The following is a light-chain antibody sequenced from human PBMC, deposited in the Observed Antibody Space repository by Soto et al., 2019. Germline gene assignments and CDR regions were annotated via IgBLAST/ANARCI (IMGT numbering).Light chain of an antibody. V-gene: IGKV1-33*01. CDR1: RDIADS. Sequence: DTQMTQSPSSLSASVGDTVTITCQASRDIADSLNWYQQRAGQAPKLLIYDASNLQSGVPARFSGSGTGISFILTISSLQTEDFATYYCQQYDDPFTFGGGTKVEIK. CDR2: DAS. J-gene: IGKJ4*01. CDR3: QQYDDPFT.